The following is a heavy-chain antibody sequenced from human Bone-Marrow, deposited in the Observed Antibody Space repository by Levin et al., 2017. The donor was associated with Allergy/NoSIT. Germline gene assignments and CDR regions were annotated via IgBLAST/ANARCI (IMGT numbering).Heavy chain of an antibody. J-gene: IGHJ3*02. V-gene: IGHV3-66*01. D-gene: IGHD2-2*02. Sequence: GESLKISCAASGFSVSHNFMNWVRQAPGKGLEWVSIIYRDGSTRYADSVKDRFTLSRDNSRNTVYLQMNDLRAEDTAVFYCARARSDLYDVFDIWGQGTMVTVSS. CDR2: IYRDGST. CDR1: GFSVSHNF. CDR3: ARARSDLYDVFDI.